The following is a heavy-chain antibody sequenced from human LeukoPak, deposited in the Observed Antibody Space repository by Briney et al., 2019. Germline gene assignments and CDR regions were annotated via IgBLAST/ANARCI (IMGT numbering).Heavy chain of an antibody. CDR2: ISYDGSNK. Sequence: GGSLRLSCAASGFTFSSFALHWVRQAPGKGLEWVAVISYDGSNKYYADSVKGRFTISRDNAKNSLYLQMNSLRAEDTAVYYCAREKKGYDILTGYYKVYWYFDLWGRGTLVTVSS. D-gene: IGHD3-9*01. CDR3: AREKKGYDILTGYYKVYWYFDL. V-gene: IGHV3-30-3*01. J-gene: IGHJ2*01. CDR1: GFTFSSFA.